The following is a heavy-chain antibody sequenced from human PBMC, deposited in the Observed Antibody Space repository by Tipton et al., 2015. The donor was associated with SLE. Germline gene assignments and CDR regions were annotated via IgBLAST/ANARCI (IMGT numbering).Heavy chain of an antibody. CDR1: GGSISSYY. V-gene: IGHV4-59*12. CDR3: ARLGAARYWYYFDF. CDR2: IYYSGST. Sequence: TLSLTCTVSGGSISSYYWSWIRQPPGKGLEWIGYIYYSGSTNYNPSLKSRVTISVDTSKNQFSLKLSSVTAADTAVYYCARLGAARYWYYFDFWGQGTLITVSS. D-gene: IGHD2-8*02. J-gene: IGHJ4*02.